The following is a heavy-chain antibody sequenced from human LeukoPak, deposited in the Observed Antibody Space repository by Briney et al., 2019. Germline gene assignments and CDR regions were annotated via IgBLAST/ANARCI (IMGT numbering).Heavy chain of an antibody. D-gene: IGHD3-16*02. CDR3: ARDQTRLRLGELSLSY. Sequence: ASVKVSCTASGYTFTSYDINWVRQATGQGLEWMGWMNPNSGNTGYAQKFQGRVTMTRDTSISTAYMELSSLRSEDTAVYYCARDQTRLRLGELSLSYWGQGTLVTVSS. V-gene: IGHV1-8*01. CDR2: MNPNSGNT. J-gene: IGHJ4*02. CDR1: GYTFTSYD.